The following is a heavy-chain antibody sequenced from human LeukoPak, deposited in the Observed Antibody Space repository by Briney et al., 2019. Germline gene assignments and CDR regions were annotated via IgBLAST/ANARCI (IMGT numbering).Heavy chain of an antibody. J-gene: IGHJ4*02. CDR3: ARGGAFCGGDCYQIDY. CDR2: IHSDGSST. CDR1: GFTFSSYW. D-gene: IGHD2-21*02. Sequence: GGSLRLSCAASGFTFSSYWMRWVGQAPGKGVGWGSRIHSDGSSTTYADSVKGRFTISRDNAKNTLYLQMNSLRAEDTAVYYCARGGAFCGGDCYQIDYWGQGTLVIVSS. V-gene: IGHV3-74*01.